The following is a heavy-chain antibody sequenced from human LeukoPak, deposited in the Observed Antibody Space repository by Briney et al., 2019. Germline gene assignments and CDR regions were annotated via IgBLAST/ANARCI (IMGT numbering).Heavy chain of an antibody. D-gene: IGHD3-3*01. CDR1: GFTFSSYW. J-gene: IGHJ4*02. CDR2: IKQDGSEK. CDR3: ARADRNTIFGMVIWDAFDH. Sequence: GGSLRLSCAASGFTFSSYWMSWVRQAPGRGLEWVANIKQDGSEKYYVDSVKGGFTISRDNAKNSLYLQMNSLRAEDTAVYYCARADRNTIFGMVIWDAFDHWGKGTLVTVSS. V-gene: IGHV3-7*01.